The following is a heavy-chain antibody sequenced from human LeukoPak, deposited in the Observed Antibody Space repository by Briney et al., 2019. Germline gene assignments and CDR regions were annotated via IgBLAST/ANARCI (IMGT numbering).Heavy chain of an antibody. J-gene: IGHJ4*02. CDR2: INPGWSHT. CDR3: VRDLDT. V-gene: IGHV3-74*01. Sequence: GVSVRLSCAASGFTFSDYWIYWVRHAPGKGLMWVSRINPGWSHTNYADSVKGRFTIARDNAKNTVFLQMNSLRADDTGVYYCVRDLDTWGPGTLVSLST. D-gene: IGHD3-9*01. CDR1: GFTFSDYW.